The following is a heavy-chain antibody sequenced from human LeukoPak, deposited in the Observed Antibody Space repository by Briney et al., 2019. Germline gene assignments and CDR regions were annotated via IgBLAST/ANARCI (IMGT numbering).Heavy chain of an antibody. CDR3: ARGSTTAQRLDALDI. D-gene: IGHD4-17*01. CDR1: GYTFTSYA. Sequence: ASVKVSCKASGYTFTSYAMHWVRQAPGQRLEWMGWINAGNGNTKYSQKFQGRVTITRDTSASTAYMELSSLRSEDTAVYYCARGSTTAQRLDALDIWGQGTMVTVSS. CDR2: INAGNGNT. V-gene: IGHV1-3*01. J-gene: IGHJ3*02.